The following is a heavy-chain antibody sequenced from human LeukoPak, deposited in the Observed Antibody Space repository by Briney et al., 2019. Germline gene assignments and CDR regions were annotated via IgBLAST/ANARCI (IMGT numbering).Heavy chain of an antibody. V-gene: IGHV1-18*01. D-gene: IGHD5-12*01. CDR1: GYTFTNYG. J-gene: IGHJ4*02. Sequence: GASVKVCCKASGYTFTNYGITWVRQAPGQGLEWMGWISTHNGDTNYAQNLQGRVTMTTDTSTSTAYMELRSLRSDDTAVYYCARGRGSTSRYWGQGTLVTVSS. CDR2: ISTHNGDT. CDR3: ARGRGSTSRY.